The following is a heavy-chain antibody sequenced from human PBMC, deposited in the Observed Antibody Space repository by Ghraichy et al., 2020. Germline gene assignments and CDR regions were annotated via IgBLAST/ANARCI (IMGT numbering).Heavy chain of an antibody. V-gene: IGHV4-39*01. CDR2: VYYSEST. CDR3: ARHPSGDYEYFQL. J-gene: IGHJ1*01. CDR1: GGSFSINNYY. D-gene: IGHD4-17*01. Sequence: SQTLSLTCAVSGGSFSINNYYWGWIRQPPGKGLEWIATVYYSESTYYNPSLKSRVTISVDTSKSQFSLKLTSVTAADTAVYYCARHPSGDYEYFQLWGQGTLVTVSS.